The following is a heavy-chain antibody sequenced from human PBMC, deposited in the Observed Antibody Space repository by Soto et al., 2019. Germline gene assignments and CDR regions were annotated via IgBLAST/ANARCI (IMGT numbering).Heavy chain of an antibody. V-gene: IGHV3-33*01. J-gene: IGHJ6*02. Sequence: LRLSCAASGFTFSSYGMHWVRQAPGKGLEWVAVIWYDGSNKYYADSVKGRFTISRDNSKNTLYLQMNSLRAEDTAVYYCATREGGVNSYSYDYYYGMDVWGQGTTVTVSS. CDR2: IWYDGSNK. CDR1: GFTFSSYG. D-gene: IGHD5-18*01. CDR3: ATREGGVNSYSYDYYYGMDV.